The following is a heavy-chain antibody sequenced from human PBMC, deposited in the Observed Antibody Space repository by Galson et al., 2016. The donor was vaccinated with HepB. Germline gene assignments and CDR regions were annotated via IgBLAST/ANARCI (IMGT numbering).Heavy chain of an antibody. CDR2: ISGSGDTT. CDR1: GFTFSSYA. V-gene: IGHV3-23*01. Sequence: SLRLSCAASGFTFSSYAMSWVRQAPGKGLEWVSGISGSGDTTHYADSVKGRFSISRDNSKNTLYLQMNSLRAEDTAVYYCVKTMIVVVKDLVDLDYWGQGTLITVSS. D-gene: IGHD3-22*01. CDR3: VKTMIVVVKDLVDLDY. J-gene: IGHJ4*02.